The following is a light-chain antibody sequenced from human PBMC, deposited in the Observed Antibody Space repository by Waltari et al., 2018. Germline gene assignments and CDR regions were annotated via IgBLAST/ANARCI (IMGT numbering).Light chain of an antibody. V-gene: IGLV3-21*04. CDR3: QVWHAAIDPGV. CDR1: HIGSYS. J-gene: IGLJ1*01. CDR2: YDT. Sequence: SYVLTQPPSVSVAPGETARVTCGGDHIGSYSVHWYQQKPGQAPVLVIRYDTDRPSGSPERFSGYNSANTATLTISRVEAGDEANYYCQVWHAAIDPGVFGTGTEVTV.